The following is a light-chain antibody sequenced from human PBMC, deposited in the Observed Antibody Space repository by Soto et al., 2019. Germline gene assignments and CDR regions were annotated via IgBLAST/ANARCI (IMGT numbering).Light chain of an antibody. V-gene: IGKV2-40*01. CDR3: MQRTDCPLT. J-gene: IGKJ4*01. CDR1: QSVVDRDDGNTY. CDR2: TLS. Sequence: EMVVTQSRNTLRVAPGEPASISCRSSQSVVDRDDGNTYLDWYLQKPGQAPQLLIYTLSYRASGVPDRFSGSGSGTDFTLKISRVEAEDVGVYYCMQRTDCPLTFGGGTTVDIK.